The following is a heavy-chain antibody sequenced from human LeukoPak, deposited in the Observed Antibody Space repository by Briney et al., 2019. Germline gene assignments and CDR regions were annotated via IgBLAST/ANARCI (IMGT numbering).Heavy chain of an antibody. Sequence: VASVKVSCRASGYTSTSHYMHWVRQAPGQGLEWMGIINPSAGSTSYPQKFQGRVTMTRDTSTSTVYMELSSLRSEDTAVYYCAAPGASGFVGNFWSGPLDFWGQGTLVTVSS. V-gene: IGHV1-46*01. D-gene: IGHD3-3*01. CDR1: GYTSTSHY. CDR2: INPSAGST. J-gene: IGHJ4*02. CDR3: AAPGASGFVGNFWSGPLDF.